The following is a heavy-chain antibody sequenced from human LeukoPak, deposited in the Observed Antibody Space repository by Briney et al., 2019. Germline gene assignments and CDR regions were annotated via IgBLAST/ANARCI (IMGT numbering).Heavy chain of an antibody. CDR1: GDSISSYY. Sequence: PSETLSLTCTVSGDSISSYYWSWIRQPPEKGLEWIAYIDYRGSTTYNPSLKSRVTISVDTSRNQFSLKLSSVTAADTAVYYCARSRSGYSYDHAAFDIWGQGTMVTVSS. D-gene: IGHD5-12*01. V-gene: IGHV4-59*01. CDR3: ARSRSGYSYDHAAFDI. J-gene: IGHJ3*02. CDR2: IDYRGST.